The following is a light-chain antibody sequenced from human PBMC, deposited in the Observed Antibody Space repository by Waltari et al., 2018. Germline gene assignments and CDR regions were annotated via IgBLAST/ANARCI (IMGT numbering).Light chain of an antibody. CDR2: VNSDGSH. V-gene: IGLV4-69*01. J-gene: IGLJ3*02. CDR1: GGHSTYS. CDR3: QTGSCRNWV. Sequence: LMLTQSPSASASLGASVKLTCTLSGGHSTYSIAWHHQQPQKGPRYLMKVNSDGSHIQGDGIPYRFSGSSYGAERYLSISNHQAEDEADYYCQTGSCRNWVFGGGTKLTVL.